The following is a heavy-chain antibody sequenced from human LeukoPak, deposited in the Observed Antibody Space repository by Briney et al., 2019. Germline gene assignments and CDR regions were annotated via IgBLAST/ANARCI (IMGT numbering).Heavy chain of an antibody. J-gene: IGHJ4*02. CDR3: ARWNGSGSDYNERY. CDR1: GFTFRSYN. D-gene: IGHD3-10*01. Sequence: GGSLRLSCAASGFTFRSYNMNWVRQAPGKGLEWVSSISSSGSDIYYADSLKGRFTISRDNAKNSLYMQMNSLRAEDTAVYYCARWNGSGSDYNERYWGQGTLVTVSS. V-gene: IGHV3-21*01. CDR2: ISSSGSDI.